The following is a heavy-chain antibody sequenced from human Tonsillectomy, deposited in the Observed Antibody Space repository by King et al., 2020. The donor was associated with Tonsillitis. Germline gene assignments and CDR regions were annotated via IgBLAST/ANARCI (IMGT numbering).Heavy chain of an antibody. Sequence: VQLVESGGGVVQPGRSLRLSCAASGFTFSSYAMHWVRQAPGKGLEWVALISYDGSNKYYADSVKGQFTISRDNSKNTLSLQMDSLRAEDTAVYYCARAYTALATGHFDHWGQGTLVTVSS. V-gene: IGHV3-30-3*01. D-gene: IGHD3-16*01. J-gene: IGHJ4*02. CDR1: GFTFSSYA. CDR3: ARAYTALATGHFDH. CDR2: ISYDGSNK.